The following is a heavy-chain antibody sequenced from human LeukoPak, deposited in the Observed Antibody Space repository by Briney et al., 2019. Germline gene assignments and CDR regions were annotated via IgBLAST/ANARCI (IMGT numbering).Heavy chain of an antibody. Sequence: GGSLRLSCAASGLTFSSYGVHWVRQAPGEGLEWVAFISFDGNNKYYEDSVKGRFTISRDNSNNTLYLHMNSLRAEDTTVYYCAKDINLGGDYDYYYYAMDVWGQGTTVTVSS. D-gene: IGHD4-17*01. CDR3: AKDINLGGDYDYYYYAMDV. CDR2: ISFDGNNK. J-gene: IGHJ6*02. V-gene: IGHV3-30*18. CDR1: GLTFSSYG.